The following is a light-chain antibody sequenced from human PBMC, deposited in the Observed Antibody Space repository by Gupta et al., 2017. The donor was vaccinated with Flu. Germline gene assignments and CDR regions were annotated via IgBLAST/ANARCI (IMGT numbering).Light chain of an antibody. CDR2: GSS. J-gene: IGKJ1*01. Sequence: IVLTQSPGTLSLSPGERATLSCRASQSVSNTSLTWYQQKPGQAPRLLIFGSSNRATGIPDRFSGSGSGADFILTISRLEPEDFAVYYCQQYVASSWTFGQGTKVEL. CDR3: QQYVASSWT. V-gene: IGKV3-20*01. CDR1: QSVSNTS.